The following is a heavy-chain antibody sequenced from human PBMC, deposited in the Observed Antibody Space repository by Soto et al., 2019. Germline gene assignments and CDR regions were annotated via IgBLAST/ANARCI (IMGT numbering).Heavy chain of an antibody. CDR3: AREVLVRGIKYHAMDV. D-gene: IGHD3-10*01. CDR1: GFTFSSYG. V-gene: IGHV3-33*01. Sequence: QVQVVESGGGVVQPGRSLSLSCAASGFTFSSYGIHWVRQAPGKGLEWVAVIWSDGSNKYYADSVKGRFTISRDNTKNTLYLQMNSLRAEDTAVYYCAREVLVRGIKYHAMDVWGQGTTGSVSS. J-gene: IGHJ6*02. CDR2: IWSDGSNK.